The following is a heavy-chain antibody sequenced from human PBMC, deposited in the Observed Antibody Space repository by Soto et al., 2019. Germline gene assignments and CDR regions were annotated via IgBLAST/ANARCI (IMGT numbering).Heavy chain of an antibody. Sequence: QVQLVQSGAEVKKPGASVKVSCKASGYTFSNYYLQWVRQAPGQGLEWMGMIDPSGGTTNYAQKFQGRMTVTRDTSTSTVYMQLSSLRSDDTAVYYCARDMVATVRPFDYWGQGTLVTVSS. CDR2: IDPSGGTT. CDR3: ARDMVATVRPFDY. D-gene: IGHD5-12*01. V-gene: IGHV1-46*01. J-gene: IGHJ4*02. CDR1: GYTFSNYY.